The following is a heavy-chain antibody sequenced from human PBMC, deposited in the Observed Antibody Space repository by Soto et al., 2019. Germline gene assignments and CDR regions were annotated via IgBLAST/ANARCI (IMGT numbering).Heavy chain of an antibody. D-gene: IGHD2-2*01. Sequence: ASVKVSCKASGYTFTSYGISWVRQAPGQGLEWMGWISAYHGNTKYAQKLQGRVTMTKDTSTSTAYMELRSLRSDDTAVYYCASRYCSSTSCYYGKNGMDVWGQGTTVTVSS. CDR3: ASRYCSSTSCYYGKNGMDV. CDR1: GYTFTSYG. V-gene: IGHV1-18*04. J-gene: IGHJ6*02. CDR2: ISAYHGNT.